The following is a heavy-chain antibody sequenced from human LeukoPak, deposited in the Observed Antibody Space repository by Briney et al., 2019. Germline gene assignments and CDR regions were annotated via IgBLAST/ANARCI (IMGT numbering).Heavy chain of an antibody. V-gene: IGHV3-21*04. CDR1: GFTFSSYT. D-gene: IGHD2-2*02. Sequence: GGSLRLSCAASGFTFSSYTMNWVRQAPGEGLEWVSSISSGSTYIYYADSMKGRFTISRDNSKNTLYLQMNSLRADDTAVYYCARVSIYRSGFDIWGQGTMVTVS. CDR2: ISSGSTYI. J-gene: IGHJ3*02. CDR3: ARVSIYRSGFDI.